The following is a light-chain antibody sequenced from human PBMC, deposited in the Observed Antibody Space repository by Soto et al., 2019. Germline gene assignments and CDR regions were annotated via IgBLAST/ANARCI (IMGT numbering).Light chain of an antibody. CDR3: QVWDSSSDHLV. J-gene: IGLJ2*01. Sequence: SYELTQPPSVSVAPGKTATITCGENNIGTKSVHWYPQKPGQAPVLVIYYDSDRPSGIPERFSGSNSGNTATLTISRVEAGDEADYYCQVWDSSSDHLVFGGGTKLTVL. CDR1: NIGTKS. CDR2: YDS. V-gene: IGLV3-21*04.